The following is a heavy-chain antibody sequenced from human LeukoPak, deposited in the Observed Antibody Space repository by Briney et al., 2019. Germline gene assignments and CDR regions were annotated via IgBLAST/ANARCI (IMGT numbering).Heavy chain of an antibody. CDR1: GFTFDDYA. CDR3: AKVGGYRSGWAPVYWYFDL. CDR2: ISWNSGSI. Sequence: PGRSLRLSCAASGFTFDDYAMHWVRQAPGKGLEWVSGISWNSGSIVYADSVKGRFTISRDNAKNSLYLQMNSLRAEDTALYYCAKVGGYRSGWAPVYWYFDLWGRGTLVTVSS. D-gene: IGHD6-19*01. J-gene: IGHJ2*01. V-gene: IGHV3-9*01.